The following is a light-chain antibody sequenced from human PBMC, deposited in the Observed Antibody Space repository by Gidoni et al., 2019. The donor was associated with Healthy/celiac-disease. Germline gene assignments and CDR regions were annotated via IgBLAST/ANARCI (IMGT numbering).Light chain of an antibody. J-gene: IGKJ1*01. CDR3: QQYGSSRT. Sequence: EIVLTQSPGTLSLSPGERATLSCRASQSVSSSYLAWYQQKPGQAPWLLIYGASSRATGIPDRFSDSGFGTDFTLTISRLEPEDFAVYYCQQYGSSRTFGQGTKVEIK. V-gene: IGKV3-20*01. CDR1: QSVSSSY. CDR2: GAS.